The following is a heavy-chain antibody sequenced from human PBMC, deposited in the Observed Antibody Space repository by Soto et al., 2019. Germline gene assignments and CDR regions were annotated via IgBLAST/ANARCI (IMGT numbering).Heavy chain of an antibody. CDR3: ASDYSRFMDV. CDR1: GYTFTTYG. Sequence: QVQLVQSGAEVKKPGASVKVSCKASGYTFTTYGISWMRQAPGQGLEWMGWVSAYNGNTNYAQKFQGRITMTTDTSTSTAYMELRSLRSDDTAVYYCASDYSRFMDVWGQGTTVTVSS. CDR2: VSAYNGNT. D-gene: IGHD2-15*01. J-gene: IGHJ6*02. V-gene: IGHV1-18*01.